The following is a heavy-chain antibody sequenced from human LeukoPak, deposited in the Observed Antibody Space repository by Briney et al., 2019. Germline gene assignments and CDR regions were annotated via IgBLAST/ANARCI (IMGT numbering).Heavy chain of an antibody. CDR1: GFTFSSYA. Sequence: GGSMRLSCAASGFTFSSYAMSWVRQAPGKGLEWVSSITSSGAATYYADSVKGRFTISRDNSDNTLYLQMNSLRAEDTAVYCCAKDRPNYYGSNGHYYKLDGDCWGQGTLVTVSS. J-gene: IGHJ4*02. V-gene: IGHV3-23*01. CDR3: AKDRPNYYGSNGHYYKLDGDC. D-gene: IGHD3-22*01. CDR2: ITSSGAAT.